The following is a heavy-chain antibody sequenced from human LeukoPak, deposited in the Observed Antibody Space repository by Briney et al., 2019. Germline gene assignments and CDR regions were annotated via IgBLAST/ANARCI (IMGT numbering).Heavy chain of an antibody. J-gene: IGHJ6*02. V-gene: IGHV3-23*01. D-gene: IGHD6-13*01. Sequence: GGSLRLSCAPSGFTFSSYAMSWVRQAPGKGLEWVAAIIGSGGSTYYADSVKGRFTISRDNSKNTLYLQMNSLRAEDTAVYYCARSLERIAAAPYYYSGMDVWGQGTTVTVSS. CDR2: IIGSGGST. CDR3: ARSLERIAAAPYYYSGMDV. CDR1: GFTFSSYA.